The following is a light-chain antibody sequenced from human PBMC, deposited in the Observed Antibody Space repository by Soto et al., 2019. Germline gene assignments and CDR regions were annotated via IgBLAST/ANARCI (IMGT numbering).Light chain of an antibody. J-gene: IGKJ4*01. CDR1: QGISDY. CDR3: QQFNAYPLT. V-gene: IGKV1-9*01. CDR2: GAS. Sequence: DIQLTQSPSFLSASVGDRVTISCRASQGISDYLAWYQQKPGKAPKLLIYGASTLQSGVPSRFSGSASGTDFSLTIGSLQPADFATYFCQQFNAYPLTFGGGTKLEIK.